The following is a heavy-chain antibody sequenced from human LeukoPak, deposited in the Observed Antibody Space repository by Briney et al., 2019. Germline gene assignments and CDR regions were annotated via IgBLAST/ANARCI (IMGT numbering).Heavy chain of an antibody. CDR3: ARELRFLEWLLSTGPSNAFDI. CDR2: IYYSGST. D-gene: IGHD3-3*01. J-gene: IGHJ3*02. CDR1: GGSISSYY. Sequence: SETLSLTCTVSGGSISSYYWSWIRQPPGKGLEWIGYIYYSGSTNYNPSLKSRVTISVDTSKNQFSLKVSSMTAADTAVYYCARELRFLEWLLSTGPSNAFDIWGQGTMVTVSS. V-gene: IGHV4-59*01.